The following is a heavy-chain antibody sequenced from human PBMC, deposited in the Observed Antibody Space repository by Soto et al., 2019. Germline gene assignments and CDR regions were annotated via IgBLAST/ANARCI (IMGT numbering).Heavy chain of an antibody. V-gene: IGHV3-72*01. CDR2: CANKANSYST. CDR1: GFTFSDQY. Sequence: ELQLVESGGGLVQPGGSLRLSCVASGFTFSDQYIDWVRQAPGTGLEWVGRCANKANSYSTEYAASVNGRFTISREDSKNSLYLQMNSLKTEDTAVYSCTRGYSGVSIYAFDVWGQGTMGTVSS. CDR3: TRGYSGVSIYAFDV. D-gene: IGHD6-19*01. J-gene: IGHJ3*01.